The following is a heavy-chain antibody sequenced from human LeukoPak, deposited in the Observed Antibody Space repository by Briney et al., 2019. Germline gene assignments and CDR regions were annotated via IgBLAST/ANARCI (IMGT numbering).Heavy chain of an antibody. CDR1: GFTFSSDA. CDR2: ISGSGGST. CDR3: AKSTVAGTMGDY. J-gene: IGHJ4*02. V-gene: IGHV3-23*01. Sequence: PGGSLRLSCAASGFTFSSDAMSWVRQAPGKGLEWVSAISGSGGSTYYADSVKGRFTISRDNSKNTLFLQINSLTAEDTAVYYCAKSTVAGTMGDYWGQGSLVTVSS. D-gene: IGHD6-19*01.